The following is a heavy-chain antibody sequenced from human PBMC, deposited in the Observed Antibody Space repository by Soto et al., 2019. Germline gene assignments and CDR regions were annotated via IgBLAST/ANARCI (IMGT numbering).Heavy chain of an antibody. D-gene: IGHD6-19*01. CDR1: GFTFSTYA. CDR3: AKGFWAVAGTRYFDY. V-gene: IGHV3-23*01. J-gene: IGHJ4*02. CDR2: ISGGGDTT. Sequence: EVQVLESGGGLVQPGGSLRLSCAASGFTFSTYAMNWVRQAPGKGLEWVSVISGGGDTTYYADSVRGRFTISRDNSRNTLYLQLNSLRADDTAVYYCAKGFWAVAGTRYFDYWGQGTLVTVSS.